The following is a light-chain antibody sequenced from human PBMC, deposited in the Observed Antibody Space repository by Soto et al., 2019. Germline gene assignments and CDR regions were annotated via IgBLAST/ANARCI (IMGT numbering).Light chain of an antibody. V-gene: IGLV1-40*01. J-gene: IGLJ2*01. Sequence: QSVLTQPPSVSGAPGQRVTISCTGSSSNIGAGYDVHWYQQLPGTAPKLLIYGNSNRPSGVPDRFSGSKSATSASLAITGLQAEAEADDYCQSYDSSLSGSNVVFGGGTKLTVL. CDR2: GNS. CDR3: QSYDSSLSGSNVV. CDR1: SSNIGAGYD.